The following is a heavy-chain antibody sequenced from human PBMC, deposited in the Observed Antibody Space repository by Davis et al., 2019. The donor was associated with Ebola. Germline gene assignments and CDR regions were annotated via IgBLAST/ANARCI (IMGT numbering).Heavy chain of an antibody. Sequence: PGGSLRLSCAASGFTFSSYSMNWVRQAPGKGLEWVSSISSSSSYIYYADSVKGRFTISRDNAKNSLYLQMNSLRAEDTAVYYCARDRDSGTVTTYYYYGMDVWGQGTTVTVSS. J-gene: IGHJ6*02. CDR1: GFTFSSYS. CDR3: ARDRDSGTVTTYYYYGMDV. D-gene: IGHD4-17*01. V-gene: IGHV3-21*01. CDR2: ISSSSSYI.